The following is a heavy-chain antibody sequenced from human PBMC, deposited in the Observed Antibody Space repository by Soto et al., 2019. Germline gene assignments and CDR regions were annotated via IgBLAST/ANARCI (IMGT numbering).Heavy chain of an antibody. CDR2: VYYSGIT. Sequence: PSETLSLTCTVSGGSVTSVSYYWSWIRQPPGKGLEWIGYVYYSGITNYNPSLKSRVTISVDTSKNQFSLTLTSVTAADTAVYYCATVRGGYYYYSGMDVWGQGAPVPISS. V-gene: IGHV4-61*01. CDR1: GGSVTSVSYY. J-gene: IGHJ6*02. CDR3: ATVRGGYYYYSGMDV. D-gene: IGHD2-2*01.